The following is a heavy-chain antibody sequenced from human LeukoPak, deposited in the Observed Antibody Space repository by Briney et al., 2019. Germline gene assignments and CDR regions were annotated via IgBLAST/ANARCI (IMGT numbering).Heavy chain of an antibody. CDR1: GFTVCSNY. V-gene: IGHV3-15*01. CDR3: TTDRYDAGY. D-gene: IGHD3-9*01. CDR2: IKSKTDGGTT. J-gene: IGHJ4*02. Sequence: GGSLRLSCAASGFTVCSNYMSWVRQAPGKGLEWVGRIKSKTDGGTTDYAAPVKGRFTISRDDSKNTLYLQMNSLKTEDTAVYYCTTDRYDAGYWGQGTLVTVSS.